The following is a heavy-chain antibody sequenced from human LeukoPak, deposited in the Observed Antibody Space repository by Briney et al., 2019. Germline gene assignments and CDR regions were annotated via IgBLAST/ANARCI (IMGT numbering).Heavy chain of an antibody. CDR3: ASQESGSYDSAFDI. Sequence: SETLSLTCTVSGGSISSGSYYWSWIRQPAGKGLEWIGRIYTSGSTNYNPSLKSRVTISVDTSKNQFSLKLSSVTAADTAVYCCASQESGSYDSAFDIWGQGTMVTVSS. J-gene: IGHJ3*02. V-gene: IGHV4-61*02. CDR1: GGSISSGSYY. D-gene: IGHD1-26*01. CDR2: IYTSGST.